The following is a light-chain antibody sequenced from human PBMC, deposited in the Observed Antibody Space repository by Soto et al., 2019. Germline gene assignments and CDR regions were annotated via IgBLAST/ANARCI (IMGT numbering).Light chain of an antibody. CDR3: QQYNSYWT. Sequence: DIQMTQSPSTLSASVGDRVTITCRASQSINSWLAWYQQKPGKAPNLLIYMASSLESGVPSRFSGSGSGTEFTLTISSLQPDDFATYYCQQYNSYWTFGQGTKVEIK. J-gene: IGKJ1*01. V-gene: IGKV1-5*03. CDR1: QSINSW. CDR2: MAS.